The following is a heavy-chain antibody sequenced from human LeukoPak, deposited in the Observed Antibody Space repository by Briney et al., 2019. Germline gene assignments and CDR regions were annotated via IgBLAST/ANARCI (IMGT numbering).Heavy chain of an antibody. CDR1: GGSVSSGGYF. CDR2: IYFIGGA. D-gene: IGHD3-16*01. J-gene: IGHJ3*02. CDR3: ARSHGGIDAFDI. Sequence: PSQTLSLTCNVSGGSVSSGGYFWSWVRQHPGKGLEWIGYIYFIGGAYYNPSLKTRVIISLDTSRNHFSLKLNSVTAADTAVYYCARSHGGIDAFDIWGQGTMVTVSS. V-gene: IGHV4-31*03.